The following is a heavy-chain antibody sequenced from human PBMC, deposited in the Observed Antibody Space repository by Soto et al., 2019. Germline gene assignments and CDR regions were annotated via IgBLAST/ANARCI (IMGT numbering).Heavy chain of an antibody. V-gene: IGHV3-53*01. CDR3: AGYSHGSGYFHY. Sequence: PGGSLRLSCAASGFTVSTNHMSWVRQAPGKGLEWVSFIFGGGSTSYADSVKGRFTISRDNSKNTLFLQMKSLRVEDTAVYYCAGYSHGSGYFHYWGQGTLVTVSS. CDR1: GFTVSTNH. CDR2: IFGGGST. J-gene: IGHJ4*02. D-gene: IGHD5-18*01.